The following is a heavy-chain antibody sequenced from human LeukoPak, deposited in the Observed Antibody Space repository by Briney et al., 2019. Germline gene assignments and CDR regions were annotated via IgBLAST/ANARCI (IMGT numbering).Heavy chain of an antibody. V-gene: IGHV3-23*01. J-gene: IGHJ2*01. CDR1: GFSLSAWD. D-gene: IGHD3-10*01. CDR3: AKRADGCGRSYYLYL. Sequence: GGSQTLLCAASGFSLSAWDKICVRQAPGKGLEWLSSISGGGTGTYYADSVKGRFIISRDNSKNILSLQMNSLSVEDTAVYHCAKRADGCGRSYYLYLWGRDTVVTVSS. CDR2: ISGGGTGT.